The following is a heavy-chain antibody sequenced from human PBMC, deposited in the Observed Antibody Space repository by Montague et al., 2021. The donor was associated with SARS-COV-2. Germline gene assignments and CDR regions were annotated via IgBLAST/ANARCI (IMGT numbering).Heavy chain of an antibody. CDR3: ARGTRAVQITPGFRY. Sequence: SETLSLTCAVYGGSFHIFSWGWIRQSPGKGLEWIGEVDHSGNTKYNPSLKSRATISVDTSKYQFSLNLTSVTAADTAIYYCARGTRAVQITPGFRYWGQGTQVAVSS. J-gene: IGHJ4*02. CDR1: GGSFHIFS. V-gene: IGHV4-34*01. D-gene: IGHD5-24*01. CDR2: VDHSGNT.